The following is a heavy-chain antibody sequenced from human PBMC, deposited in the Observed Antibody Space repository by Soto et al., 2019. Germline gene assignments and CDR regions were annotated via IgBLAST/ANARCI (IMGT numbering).Heavy chain of an antibody. CDR1: GGSISSGYYY. J-gene: IGHJ6*02. CDR3: ASSSLYGMDV. CDR2: IYYSANT. V-gene: IGHV4-30-4*01. Sequence: QVQLQESGPGLVKPSQTLSLTCSVSGGSISSGYYYWSWIRQPPGKGLEWIVNIYYSANTYYNTSLKSRLSISMDTSNYQSSLKVGSVTAADTAVYYFASSSLYGMDVWGQGTTVTVAS.